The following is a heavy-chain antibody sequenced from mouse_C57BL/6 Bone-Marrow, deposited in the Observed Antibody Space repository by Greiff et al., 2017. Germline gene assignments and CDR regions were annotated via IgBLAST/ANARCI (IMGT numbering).Heavy chain of an antibody. V-gene: IGHV14-3*01. CDR3: ARGIYDYGGGFAY. J-gene: IGHJ3*01. Sequence: VQLQQSVAELVRPGASVKLSCTASGFNIKNTYMHWVKQRPEQGLEWIGRIDPANGNTKYAPKVQGKATITADTSSNTAYLQRSSLTSEDTAIYYCARGIYDYGGGFAYWGQGTLVTVSA. D-gene: IGHD2-4*01. CDR2: IDPANGNT. CDR1: GFNIKNTY.